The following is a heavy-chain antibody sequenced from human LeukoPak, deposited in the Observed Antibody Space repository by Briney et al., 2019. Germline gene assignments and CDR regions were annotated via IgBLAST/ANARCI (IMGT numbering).Heavy chain of an antibody. CDR1: GFTVSSNH. D-gene: IGHD3-9*01. CDR3: ARVDRKGLRYFDWSGDDAFDM. V-gene: IGHV3-7*05. Sequence: GGSLRLSCAASGFTVSSNHMSWVRQAPGKGLEWVANIKQDGSEKYYVDSVKGRFTISRDNAKNSLYLQMNSLRAEDTAVYYCARVDRKGLRYFDWSGDDAFDMWGQGTMVTVSS. CDR2: IKQDGSEK. J-gene: IGHJ3*02.